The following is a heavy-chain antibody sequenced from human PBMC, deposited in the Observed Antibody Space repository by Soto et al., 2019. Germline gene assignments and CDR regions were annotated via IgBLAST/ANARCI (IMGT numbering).Heavy chain of an antibody. CDR3: ARMISLAADL. D-gene: IGHD3-16*01. J-gene: IGHJ5*02. Sequence: QVHLVQSGAEVKKPGASVRLSCKTSNYTFTSYAITWVRQAPGQGLEWVGWISTYNGNTKSAQNLQGRVTMTTDTSTGTAYMDLRALRSDDTAIYYCARMISLAADLWGQGALVTVSS. CDR1: NYTFTSYA. V-gene: IGHV1-18*01. CDR2: ISTYNGNT.